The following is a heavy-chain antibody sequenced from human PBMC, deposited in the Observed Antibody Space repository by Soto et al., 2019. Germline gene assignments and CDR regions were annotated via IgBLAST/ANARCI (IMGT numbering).Heavy chain of an antibody. Sequence: QLLESGPGLVKPSETLSLTCTVSGGSISSSSYYWGWIRQPPGKGLEWIGSIYYSGSTYYNPSLKSRVTISVDTSKNQFSLKLSSVTAADTAVYYCARSYLEWLLCNWFDPWGQGTLVTVSS. V-gene: IGHV4-39*01. D-gene: IGHD3-3*01. CDR2: IYYSGST. CDR3: ARSYLEWLLCNWFDP. CDR1: GGSISSSSYY. J-gene: IGHJ5*02.